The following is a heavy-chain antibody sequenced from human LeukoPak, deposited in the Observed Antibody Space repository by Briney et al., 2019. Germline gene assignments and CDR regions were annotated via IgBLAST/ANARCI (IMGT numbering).Heavy chain of an antibody. CDR3: AREGDYYDSSGYRVYYFDY. D-gene: IGHD3-22*01. Sequence: SETLSLTCTVSGGSISSYYWSWIRQPPGKGLEWIGYIYYSGSTYYNPSLKSRVTISVDTSKNQFSLKLSSVTAADTAVYYCAREGDYYDSSGYRVYYFDYWGQGTLVTVSS. CDR1: GGSISSYY. J-gene: IGHJ4*02. V-gene: IGHV4-59*04. CDR2: IYYSGST.